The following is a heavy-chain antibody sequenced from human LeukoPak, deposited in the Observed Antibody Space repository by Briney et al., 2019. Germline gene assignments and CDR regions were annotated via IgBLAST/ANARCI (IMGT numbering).Heavy chain of an antibody. Sequence: SETLSLTCTVSGGSISSGDYYWSWIRQPPGKGLEWIGYVYYSGSTYYNPSLKSRVTISVDTSKNQFSLKLSSVTAADTAVYYCARDGYGDPLDYWGQGTLVTVSS. V-gene: IGHV4-30-4*01. CDR3: ARDGYGDPLDY. D-gene: IGHD4-17*01. CDR2: VYYSGST. CDR1: GGSISSGDYY. J-gene: IGHJ4*02.